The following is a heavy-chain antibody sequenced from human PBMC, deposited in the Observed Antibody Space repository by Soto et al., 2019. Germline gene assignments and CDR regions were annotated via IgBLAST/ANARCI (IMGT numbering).Heavy chain of an antibody. CDR3: AHSKGLGGDSYIDKGMDV. CDR1: GFSLSTNGVG. V-gene: IGHV2-5*02. CDR2: IYWDDDK. J-gene: IGHJ6*02. Sequence: QITLRESGPTLVKSGQTLTLTCTFSGFSLSTNGVGVGWIRQPPRKALEWLALIYWDDDKRYSSSLKSRLTISKDTSKNQVVLTLTNMDPMDTATYYCAHSKGLGGDSYIDKGMDVWGQGTTVTVSS. D-gene: IGHD2-21*01.